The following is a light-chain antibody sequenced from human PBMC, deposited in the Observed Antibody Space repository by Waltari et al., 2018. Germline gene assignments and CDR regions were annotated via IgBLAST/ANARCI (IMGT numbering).Light chain of an antibody. CDR2: AAS. CDR1: QDISNW. CDR3: QQVNSYPFT. V-gene: IGKV1D-12*01. Sequence: DIQMTQSTSYVPASVGARVTITCRASQDISNWLAWYQQRPGEAPKLLIYAASILQSGVPSRFSGSGSGSDFTLTITSLQPDDFGSYHCQQVNSYPFTFGQGTKLEI. J-gene: IGKJ2*01.